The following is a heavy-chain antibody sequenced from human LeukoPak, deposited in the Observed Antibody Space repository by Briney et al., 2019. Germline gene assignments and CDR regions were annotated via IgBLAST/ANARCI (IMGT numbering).Heavy chain of an antibody. J-gene: IGHJ4*02. D-gene: IGHD3-10*01. Sequence: ASGKVSCKASGYTFTGYYMHWVRQAPGQGLEWMGWINPNSGGTNYAQKFQGRVTMTRDTSISTAYMELSRLRSDDTAVYYCAREAGYMVRGVINYWGQGTLVTVSS. CDR1: GYTFTGYY. CDR3: AREAGYMVRGVINY. CDR2: INPNSGGT. V-gene: IGHV1-2*02.